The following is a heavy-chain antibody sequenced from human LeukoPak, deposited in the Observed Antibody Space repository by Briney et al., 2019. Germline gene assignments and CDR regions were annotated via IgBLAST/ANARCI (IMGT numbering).Heavy chain of an antibody. Sequence: ASVKVSCKASGGTFSSYATSWVRQAPGQGLEWMGGIIPIFGTANYAQKFQGRVTITTDESTSTAYMELSSLRSEDTAVYYCARAGGIVVVPAALNSGNWFDPWGQGTLVTVSS. V-gene: IGHV1-69*05. CDR3: ARAGGIVVVPAALNSGNWFDP. D-gene: IGHD2-2*01. J-gene: IGHJ5*02. CDR1: GGTFSSYA. CDR2: IIPIFGTA.